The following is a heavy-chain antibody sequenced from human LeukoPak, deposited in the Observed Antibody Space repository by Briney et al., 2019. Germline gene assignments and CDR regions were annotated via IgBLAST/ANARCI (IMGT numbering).Heavy chain of an antibody. CDR2: IYTSGRT. Sequence: PSETLSLTCTVSGGSISSGNYYWSWIRQPAGKGLEWIGRIYTSGRTNYNPSLKSRLTISVDMSKNQFSLKLSYVTAADTAVYYCARDASGSRYVSENWFDPWGQGTRVTVSS. V-gene: IGHV4-61*02. J-gene: IGHJ5*02. CDR1: GGSISSGNYY. D-gene: IGHD1-14*01. CDR3: ARDASGSRYVSENWFDP.